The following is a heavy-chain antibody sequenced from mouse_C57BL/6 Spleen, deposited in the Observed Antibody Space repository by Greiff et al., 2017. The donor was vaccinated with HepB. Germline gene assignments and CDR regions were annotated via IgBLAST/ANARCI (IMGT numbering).Heavy chain of an antibody. J-gene: IGHJ2*01. V-gene: IGHV3-6*01. CDR1: GYSITSGYY. CDR3: ARHSNFVRFDY. CDR2: ISYDGSN. D-gene: IGHD2-5*01. Sequence: EVQLQESGPGLVKPSQSLSLTCSVTGYSITSGYYWNWIRQFPGNKLEWMGYISYDGSNNYNPSLKNRISITRDTSKNQFFLKLNSVTTEDTATYYCARHSNFVRFDYWGQGTTLTVSS.